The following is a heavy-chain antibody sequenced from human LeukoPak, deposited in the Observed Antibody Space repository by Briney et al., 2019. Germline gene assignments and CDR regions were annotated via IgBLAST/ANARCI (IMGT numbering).Heavy chain of an antibody. V-gene: IGHV3-30*02. CDR1: GFTFSSYG. J-gene: IGHJ6*03. D-gene: IGHD2-2*01. CDR2: IRYDGSNK. CDR3: AKVGDCSSTSCYYYYYYMDV. Sequence: GGSLRLSCAASGFTFSSYGMHWVRQAPGKGLEWVAIIRYDGSNKYYADSVKGRFTISRDNSKNTLYLQMNSLRAEDTAVYYCAKVGDCSSTSCYYYYYYMDVWGKGTTVTVSS.